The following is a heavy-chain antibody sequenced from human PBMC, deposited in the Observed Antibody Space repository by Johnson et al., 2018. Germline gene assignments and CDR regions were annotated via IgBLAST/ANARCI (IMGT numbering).Heavy chain of an antibody. CDR2: IYYSGST. Sequence: QVQLQESGPGLVKPSETLSLTCTVSGGSISSYYWSWIRQPPGKGLEWIGYIYYSGSTNYNPSLKSRVTISVDTSKNQFSLKLSSVTAADTAVYYCARAANDDFWRGEPKKYYYYGMDVWGQGTTVTVSS. CDR1: GGSISSYY. V-gene: IGHV4-59*12. CDR3: ARAANDDFWRGEPKKYYYYGMDV. J-gene: IGHJ6*02. D-gene: IGHD3-3*01.